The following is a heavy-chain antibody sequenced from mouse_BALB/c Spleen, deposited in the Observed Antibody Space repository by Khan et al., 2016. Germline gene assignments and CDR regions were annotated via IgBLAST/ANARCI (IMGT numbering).Heavy chain of an antibody. CDR2: ISYSGSP. J-gene: IGHJ3*01. D-gene: IGHD2-2*01. CDR3: ARWLRQRNWLAY. Sequence: EVQLVESGPGLVKPSQSLSLTCTVTGYSITSDYAWNWIRQFPGNKLEWMGYISYSGSPSYNPSLKSRISITRDTSKNQIFLQLNSVTTEDTATYYCARWLRQRNWLAYWGQGTLVTVSA. CDR1: GYSITSDYA. V-gene: IGHV3-2*02.